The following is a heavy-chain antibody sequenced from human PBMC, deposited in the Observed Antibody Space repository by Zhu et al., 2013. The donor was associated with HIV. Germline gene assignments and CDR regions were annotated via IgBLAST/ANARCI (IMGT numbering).Heavy chain of an antibody. CDR2: MNPNSGNA. Sequence: QVQLVQSGAEVKEPGALVRVSCQASEYTFASYDINWVRQATGQGLEWLGWMNPNSGNAGYPQKFQGRVTMTRSTSGTTAYMDLRGLTSDDTAVYYCARGKXYRMEEAVDYGMDVWGQGTTVTGLL. J-gene: IGHJ6*02. CDR1: EYTFASYD. D-gene: IGHD3-16*02. CDR3: ARGKXYRMEEAVDYGMDV. V-gene: IGHV1-8*01.